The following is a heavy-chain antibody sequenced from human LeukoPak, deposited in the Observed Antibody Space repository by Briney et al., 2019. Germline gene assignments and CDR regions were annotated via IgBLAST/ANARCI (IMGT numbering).Heavy chain of an antibody. J-gene: IGHJ4*02. D-gene: IGHD5-18*01. CDR3: AKLQGGQLWFLHFDY. CDR2: ISGSGGST. Sequence: PGGSLRLSCAASGFTFSSYGMSWVRQAPGKGLEWVSAISGSGGSTYYADSVKGRFTISRDNSKHKRYLQMNGLRAEDTAVYYCAKLQGGQLWFLHFDYWGQGTLVTVSS. V-gene: IGHV3-23*01. CDR1: GFTFSSYG.